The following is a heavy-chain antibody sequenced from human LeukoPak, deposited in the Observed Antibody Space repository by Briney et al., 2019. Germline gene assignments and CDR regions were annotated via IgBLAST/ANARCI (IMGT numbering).Heavy chain of an antibody. CDR3: ARERYCSSTSCSKIDP. J-gene: IGHJ5*02. CDR1: GYTFTGYY. D-gene: IGHD2-2*01. V-gene: IGHV1-2*02. CDR2: INPNSGGT. Sequence: GASVKVSCKASGYTFTGYYMHWVRQAPGQGLEWMGWINPNSGGTNYAQKFQGRVTMTRDTSISTAYMELSRLRSDDTAVYYCARERYCSSTSCSKIDPWGQGTLVTVSS.